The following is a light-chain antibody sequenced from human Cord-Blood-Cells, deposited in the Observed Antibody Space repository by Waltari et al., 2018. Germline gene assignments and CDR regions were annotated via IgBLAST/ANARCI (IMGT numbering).Light chain of an antibody. CDR2: RNN. V-gene: IGLV1-47*01. Sequence: QSVLPQPPSASATPGQRVTISCSGIRPTIGRHYVHWSQQLPGKAPKLLIYRNNQRPSVFPDRFSGSKSGTSASLAISGLRSEDEADYYCAAWDDSLSGHYVFGTGTKVTVL. J-gene: IGLJ1*01. CDR3: AAWDDSLSGHYV. CDR1: RPTIGRHY.